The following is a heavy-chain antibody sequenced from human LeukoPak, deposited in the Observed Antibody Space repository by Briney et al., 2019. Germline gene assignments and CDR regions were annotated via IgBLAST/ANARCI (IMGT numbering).Heavy chain of an antibody. V-gene: IGHV3-23*01. CDR1: GFTFSSYW. J-gene: IGHJ4*02. CDR3: AKRASGSGTSLYYFDY. Sequence: GGSLRLSCAASGFTFSSYWMHWVRQAPGKGLVWVSVISNSGGSTFYADSVKGRFTISRDNSKNTLYLQMNSLRAEDTAVYYCAKRASGSGTSLYYFDYWGQGTLVTVSS. D-gene: IGHD3-10*01. CDR2: ISNSGGST.